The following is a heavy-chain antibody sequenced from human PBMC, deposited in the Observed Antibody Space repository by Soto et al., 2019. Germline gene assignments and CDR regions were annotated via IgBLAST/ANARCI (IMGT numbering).Heavy chain of an antibody. CDR3: LCWFHNWTAVDFWFVP. V-gene: IGHV4-39*01. CDR2: IYYSGST. CDR1: GGSISSSSYY. J-gene: IGHJ5*02. Sequence: PSETLSLTCTVSGGSISSSSYYWGWIRQPPGKGLEWIGSIYYSGSTYYNPSLKSRDTISVDTSKNQFSLKLSSVTAADTFVFFCLCWFHNWTAVDFWFVPWGQGPQVTVSS. D-gene: IGHD1-20*01.